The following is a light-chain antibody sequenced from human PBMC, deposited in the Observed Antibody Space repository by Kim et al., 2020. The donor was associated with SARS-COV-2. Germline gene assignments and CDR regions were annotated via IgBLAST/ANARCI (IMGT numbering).Light chain of an antibody. CDR1: KLGDKY. CDR2: QDN. J-gene: IGLJ1*01. V-gene: IGLV3-1*01. Sequence: SVSPGQTATITCSGNKLGDKYACWYQHKPGQSPVLIIYQDNKRPSGIPERFSGSNSGDTATLTISGTQAMDEADYYCLAWDSSTAVFGSGTKVTVL. CDR3: LAWDSSTAV.